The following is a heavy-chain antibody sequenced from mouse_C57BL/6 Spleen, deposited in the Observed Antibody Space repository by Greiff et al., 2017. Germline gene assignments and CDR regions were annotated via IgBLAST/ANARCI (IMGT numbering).Heavy chain of an antibody. CDR3: ASCDYDDPALAY. CDR2: IHPDSGST. J-gene: IGHJ3*01. CDR1: GYTFTSYW. D-gene: IGHD2-4*01. V-gene: IGHV1-64*01. Sequence: QVQLQQPGADLVKPGASVKLSCMASGYTFTSYWMHWVKQRPGQGLEWIGMIHPDSGSTNYNEKFKSKVTLTVDKSSSTAYMQHSSLTSEDSAVYYCASCDYDDPALAYWGQGTLVTVSA.